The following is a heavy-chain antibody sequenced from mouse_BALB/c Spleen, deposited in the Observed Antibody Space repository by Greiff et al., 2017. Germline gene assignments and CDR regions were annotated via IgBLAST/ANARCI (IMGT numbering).Heavy chain of an antibody. CDR2: ISTYYGNT. Sequence: VKLMESGPELVRPGVSVKISCKGSGYTFTDYAMHWVKQSHAKSLEWIGVISTYYGNTNYNQKFKGKATMTVDKSSSTAYMELARLTSEDSAIYYCARGTGDFDYWGQGTTLTVSS. CDR1: GYTFTDYA. CDR3: ARGTGDFDY. J-gene: IGHJ2*01. D-gene: IGHD3-3*01. V-gene: IGHV1-67*01.